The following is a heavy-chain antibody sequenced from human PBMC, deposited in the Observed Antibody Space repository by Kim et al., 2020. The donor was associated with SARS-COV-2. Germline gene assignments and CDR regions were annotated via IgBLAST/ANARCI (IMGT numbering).Heavy chain of an antibody. V-gene: IGHV2-70*11. CDR3: ARYLMRAGERAVDY. CDR2: IDWDDSE. D-gene: IGHD6-13*01. CDR1: GFSLTTSGMC. Sequence: SGPTLVNPTQTLTLTCTFSGFSLTTSGMCVSWVRQPPGKALEWLARIDWDDSEYFSTSLKTRLTISKDTSKNQVVLKMTNMDPEDTATYYCARYLMRAGERAVDYWGQGTLVTVSS. J-gene: IGHJ4*02.